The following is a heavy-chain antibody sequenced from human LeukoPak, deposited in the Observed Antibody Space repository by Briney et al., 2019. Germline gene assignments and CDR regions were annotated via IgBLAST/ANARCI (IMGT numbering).Heavy chain of an antibody. CDR1: GFTFSNYW. J-gene: IGHJ4*02. Sequence: GGSLRLSCAASGFTFSNYWMTWVRQAPGKGLEWVATIKPDGSAVYYLDSVRGRFTISRDNAKDSSSLQMNSLRVEDTAVYFCARDLDCWGQGTLVTVSS. V-gene: IGHV3-7*04. CDR2: IKPDGSAV. CDR3: ARDLDC.